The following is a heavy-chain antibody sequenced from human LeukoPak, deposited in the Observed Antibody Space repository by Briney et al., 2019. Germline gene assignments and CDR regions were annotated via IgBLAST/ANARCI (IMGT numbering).Heavy chain of an antibody. V-gene: IGHV1-2*02. CDR2: INPNSGGT. CDR3: ARDNGDYDFWSGYDY. D-gene: IGHD3-3*01. CDR1: GYTFTGYY. Sequence: ASVKVSCKASGYTFTGYYIHWVRQAPGQGLEWMGWINPNSGGTNFAHKFQGRVTMTRDTSISTGYMDLSSLQSDDTALYYCARDNGDYDFWSGYDYWGQGTLVTVSS. J-gene: IGHJ4*02.